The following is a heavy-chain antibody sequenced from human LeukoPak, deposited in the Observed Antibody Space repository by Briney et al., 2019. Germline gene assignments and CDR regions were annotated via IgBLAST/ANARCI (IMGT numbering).Heavy chain of an antibody. V-gene: IGHV3-48*04. J-gene: IGHJ4*02. Sequence: GGSLRLSCAASGFTFSSYAMHWVRQAPGKGLEWVSYISRSGSTIYYADSVKGRFTIYRDHAKTSLYLKINIWRAQDPAVNYGARFIVGATVDYWGQGTLVTVSS. CDR2: ISRSGSTI. D-gene: IGHD1-26*01. CDR1: GFTFSSYA. CDR3: ARFIVGATVDY.